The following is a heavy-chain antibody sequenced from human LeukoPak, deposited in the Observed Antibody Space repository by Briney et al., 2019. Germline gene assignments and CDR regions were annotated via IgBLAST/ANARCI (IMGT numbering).Heavy chain of an antibody. J-gene: IGHJ4*02. V-gene: IGHV1-69*02. D-gene: IGHD3-22*01. Sequence: SVKVSCKASRGTFSSYTISWVRQAPGQGLEWMGRIIPILGIANYAQKFQGRVTITADKSTSTAYMELSSLRSEDTAVYYCARNYDSSRGGFDYWGQGTLVTVSS. CDR2: IIPILGIA. CDR1: RGTFSSYT. CDR3: ARNYDSSRGGFDY.